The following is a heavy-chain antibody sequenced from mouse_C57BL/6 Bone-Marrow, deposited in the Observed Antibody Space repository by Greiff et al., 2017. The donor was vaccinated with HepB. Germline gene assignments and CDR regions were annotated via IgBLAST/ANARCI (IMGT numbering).Heavy chain of an antibody. CDR1: GFTFSDYY. V-gene: IGHV5-12*01. Sequence: EVKLMESGGGLVQPGGSLKLSCAASGFTFSDYYMYWVRQTPEKRLEWVAYISNGGGSTYYPDTVKGRFTISRDNAKNTLYLQMSRLKSEDTAMYYCARLTTVVATGYWYFDVWGTGTTVTVSS. D-gene: IGHD1-1*01. CDR3: ARLTTVVATGYWYFDV. J-gene: IGHJ1*03. CDR2: ISNGGGST.